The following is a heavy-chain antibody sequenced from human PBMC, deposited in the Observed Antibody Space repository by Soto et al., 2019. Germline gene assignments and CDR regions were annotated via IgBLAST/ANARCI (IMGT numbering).Heavy chain of an antibody. CDR1: GFTSSSYG. D-gene: IGHD2-2*01. CDR2: IWYDGSNK. CDR3: ARDAKSIVVVPAANIPALGY. V-gene: IGHV3-33*01. J-gene: IGHJ4*02. Sequence: GGSLRLSCAASGFTSSSYGMHWVRQAPGKGLEWVAVIWYDGSNKYYADSVKGRFTISRDNSKNTLYLQMNSLRAEDTAVYYCARDAKSIVVVPAANIPALGYWGQGTLVTVSS.